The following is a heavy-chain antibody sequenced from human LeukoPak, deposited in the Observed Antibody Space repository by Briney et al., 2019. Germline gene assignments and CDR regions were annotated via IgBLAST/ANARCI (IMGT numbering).Heavy chain of an antibody. CDR3: ARDDVDCSSTSCYIGYYYMDV. Sequence: GASVKVSCKASGYTFTSYGISWVRQAPGQGLEWMGWINPNSGGTNYAQKFQGRVTMTRDTSISTAYMELSRLRSDDTAVYYCARDDVDCSSTSCYIGYYYMDVWGKGTTVTVSS. D-gene: IGHD2-2*02. J-gene: IGHJ6*03. CDR2: INPNSGGT. V-gene: IGHV1-2*02. CDR1: GYTFTSYG.